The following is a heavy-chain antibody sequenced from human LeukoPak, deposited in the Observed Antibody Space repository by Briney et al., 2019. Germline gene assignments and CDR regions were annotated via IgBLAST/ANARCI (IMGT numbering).Heavy chain of an antibody. CDR1: GFTVSSNY. CDR3: AKASGITMVRGVTYLDY. D-gene: IGHD3-10*01. V-gene: IGHV3-23*01. CDR2: ISGSGGST. J-gene: IGHJ4*02. Sequence: GGSLRLSCAASGFTVSSNYMSWVRQAPGKGLEWVSAISGSGGSTFYTDSVKGRFTISRDNSKNTLYLEMNSLRAEDTAGYYCAKASGITMVRGVTYLDYWGQGTLVTVSS.